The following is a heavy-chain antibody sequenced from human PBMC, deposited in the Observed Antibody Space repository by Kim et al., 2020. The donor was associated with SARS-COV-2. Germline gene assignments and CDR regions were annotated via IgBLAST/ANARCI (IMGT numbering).Heavy chain of an antibody. D-gene: IGHD6-6*01. V-gene: IGHV3-48*03. CDR2: ISSSGSTI. CDR1: GFTFSSYE. J-gene: IGHJ3*02. Sequence: GGSLRLSCAASGFTFSSYEMNWVRQAPGKGLEWVSYISSSGSTIYYADSVKGRFTISRDNAKNSLYLQMNSLRAEDTAVYYCARVRGSKQLVRVVEAFDIWGQGTMVTVSS. CDR3: ARVRGSKQLVRVVEAFDI.